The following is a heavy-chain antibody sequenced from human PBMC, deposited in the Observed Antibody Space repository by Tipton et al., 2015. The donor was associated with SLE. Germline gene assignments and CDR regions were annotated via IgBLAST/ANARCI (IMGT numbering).Heavy chain of an antibody. Sequence: TLSLTCTVSGGSVSSSAYYWGWIRQAPEKGLEWIGTMSYSGTTYYNPSLKSRVTMSVDPSKNQFSLRLNSVTAADTAVYYCVRLELPATKADYWGPGTLVTVSS. CDR1: GGSVSSSAYY. CDR3: VRLELPATKADY. J-gene: IGHJ4*02. V-gene: IGHV4-39*01. CDR2: MSYSGTT. D-gene: IGHD5-24*01.